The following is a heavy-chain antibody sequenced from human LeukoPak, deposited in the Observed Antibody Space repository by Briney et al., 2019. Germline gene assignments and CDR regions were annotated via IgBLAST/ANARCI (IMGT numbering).Heavy chain of an antibody. Sequence: GGSLRLSCAASGFTFDDYAMHWVRQAPGKGLEWVSGISWNSAGIGYADSVKGRFTISRDNAKRSLYLQMNSLRAEDTAVYYCANDPDIAIFGVVSRFYYWGQGTLVNVSS. CDR1: GFTFDDYA. CDR2: ISWNSAGI. V-gene: IGHV3-9*01. CDR3: ANDPDIAIFGVVSRFYY. J-gene: IGHJ4*02. D-gene: IGHD3-3*01.